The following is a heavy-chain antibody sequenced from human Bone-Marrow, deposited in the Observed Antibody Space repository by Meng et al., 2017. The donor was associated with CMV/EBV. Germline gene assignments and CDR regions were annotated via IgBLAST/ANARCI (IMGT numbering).Heavy chain of an antibody. Sequence: ASVKVSCKASGYTFSGYYMHWVRQAPGQGLEWMGWINPKSGGTNLAQKFQGRVTMTRDTSISTAYMELSRLRSDDTAVYYCAKTHGVNWNAFDIWGQGTMVTVSS. D-gene: IGHD1-1*01. CDR3: AKTHGVNWNAFDI. CDR1: GYTFSGYY. V-gene: IGHV1-2*02. J-gene: IGHJ3*02. CDR2: INPKSGGT.